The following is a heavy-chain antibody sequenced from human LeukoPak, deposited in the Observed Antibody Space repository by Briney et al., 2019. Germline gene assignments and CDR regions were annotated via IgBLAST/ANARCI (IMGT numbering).Heavy chain of an antibody. CDR2: IYPGDSDT. Sequence: GESLKISCKGSGYSFTRYWIGWVRQMPGKGLEWMGIIYPGDSDTRYSPSFQGQVTISADKSISTAYLQWSSLKASDTAMYYCASTKMTTVTTPYAFDIWGQGTMVTVSS. V-gene: IGHV5-51*01. D-gene: IGHD4-11*01. CDR3: ASTKMTTVTTPYAFDI. CDR1: GYSFTRYW. J-gene: IGHJ3*02.